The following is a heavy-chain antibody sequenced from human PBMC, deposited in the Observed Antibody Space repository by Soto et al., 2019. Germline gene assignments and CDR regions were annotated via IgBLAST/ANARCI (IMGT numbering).Heavy chain of an antibody. CDR2: SIPNSGGA. CDR3: VRGGTCHGFDI. J-gene: IGHJ3*02. Sequence: QVQLVQSGAEVKKPGASVKVSCKASGYSFTTYYIHWVRQAPGQGLEWMGWSIPNSGGANYAQRFRGRITMTRDTSISTAYLEVSRLKYDDTAMYYCVRGGTCHGFDIWGQGTLVTVFS. CDR1: GYSFTTYY. V-gene: IGHV1-2*02.